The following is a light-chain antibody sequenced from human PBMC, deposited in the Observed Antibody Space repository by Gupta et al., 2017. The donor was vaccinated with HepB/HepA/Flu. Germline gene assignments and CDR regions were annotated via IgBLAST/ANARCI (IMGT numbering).Light chain of an antibody. V-gene: IGLV1-40*01. J-gene: IGLJ2*01. Sequence: QSVLTQPPSVSGAPGQRVTISCTGSSSNTGAGYDVHWYQQLPGTPPKLLIYGNDKRPSGVPDRFSGSKSGTSASLAITGLQAEDEGDYYCQSYDDTLSGHVVFGGGTKLTVL. CDR2: GND. CDR3: QSYDDTLSGHVV. CDR1: SSNTGAGYD.